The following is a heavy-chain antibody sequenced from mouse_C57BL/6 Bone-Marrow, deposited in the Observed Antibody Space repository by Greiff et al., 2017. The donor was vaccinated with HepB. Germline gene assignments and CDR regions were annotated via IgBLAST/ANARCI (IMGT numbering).Heavy chain of an antibody. D-gene: IGHD1-3*01. CDR2: ISSGGDYI. CDR3: TRELLHPFAY. J-gene: IGHJ3*01. Sequence: EVKLVESGEGLVKPGGSLKLSCAASGFTFSSYAMSWVRQTPEKRLEWVAYISSGGDYIYYADTVKGRVTISRDNARNTLYLQMSSLKSEDTAMYYCTRELLHPFAYWGQGTLVTVSA. V-gene: IGHV5-9-1*02. CDR1: GFTFSSYA.